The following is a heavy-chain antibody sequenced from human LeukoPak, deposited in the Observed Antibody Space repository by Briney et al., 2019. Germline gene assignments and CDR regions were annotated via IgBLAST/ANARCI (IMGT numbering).Heavy chain of an antibody. CDR3: ASTFVVVTWASFDY. CDR1: GGSFSGYY. CDR2: INHSGST. D-gene: IGHD3-3*01. Sequence: SETLSLTCAVYGGSFSGYYWSWIRQPPGKGLEWIGEINHSGSTNYNPSLKSRVTISVDTSKNQFSLKLSSVTAADTAVYYCASTFVVVTWASFDYWGQGTLVTVSS. V-gene: IGHV4-34*01. J-gene: IGHJ4*02.